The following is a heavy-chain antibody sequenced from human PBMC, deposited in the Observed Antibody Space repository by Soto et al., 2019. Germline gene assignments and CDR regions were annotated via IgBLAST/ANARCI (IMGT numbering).Heavy chain of an antibody. Sequence: PGGSLRLSCASSGFTFSSYSMNWVRQAPGKGLEWVSSISSSSSYIYYADSVKGRFTISRDNAKNSLYLQMNSLRAEDTAVYYCARAIPQPLPPSVAPNYYYYYGMDVWGQGTTVTVSS. J-gene: IGHJ6*02. CDR1: GFTFSSYS. CDR3: ARAIPQPLPPSVAPNYYYYYGMDV. CDR2: ISSSSSYI. V-gene: IGHV3-21*01. D-gene: IGHD2-15*01.